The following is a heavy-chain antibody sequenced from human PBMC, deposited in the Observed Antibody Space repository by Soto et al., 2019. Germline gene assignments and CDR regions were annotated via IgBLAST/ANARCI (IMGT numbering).Heavy chain of an antibody. CDR1: GDSFTKYY. D-gene: IGHD1-26*01. V-gene: IGHV4-34*01. CDR3: ARWLVGAPFDS. J-gene: IGHJ4*01. Sequence: NPSETLSLTCAVYGDSFTKYYWSWIRQPPGKGLEWIGEINHSGRTNFNPSLKSRVTISVDRSKNQCSLKLRSVTAADTGVYYCARWLVGAPFDSWGHGTLVTVSS. CDR2: INHSGRT.